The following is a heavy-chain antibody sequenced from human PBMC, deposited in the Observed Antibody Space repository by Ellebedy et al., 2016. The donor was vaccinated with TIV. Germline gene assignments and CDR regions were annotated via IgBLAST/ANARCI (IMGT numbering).Heavy chain of an antibody. CDR1: GFTFTSSV. Sequence: GESLKISCSASGFTFTSSVMHWLRQAPGKGLEWVAFIRYDGNDKYYSDSVKGRFTISRDNSKNTLDLQVNSLGAEDTAVYYCAKDGGTWDLSHWGQGTLVTVSS. CDR3: AKDGGTWDLSH. D-gene: IGHD1-26*01. V-gene: IGHV3-30*02. CDR2: IRYDGNDK. J-gene: IGHJ4*02.